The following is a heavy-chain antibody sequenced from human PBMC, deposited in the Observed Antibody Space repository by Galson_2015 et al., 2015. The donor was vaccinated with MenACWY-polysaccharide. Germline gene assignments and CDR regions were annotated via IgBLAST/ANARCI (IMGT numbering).Heavy chain of an antibody. CDR3: ARDSDDNRPPDCYDI. D-gene: IGHD2-21*01. V-gene: IGHV3-23*01. Sequence: SLRLSRAASGFTFSNYAMTWVRQAPGKGLEWVATISGGDDRTQYADSVRGRFTISRDNSKSTLYLQMNSLRVEDTARYYCARDSDDNRPPDCYDIWGRGTMVTVSS. CDR1: GFTFSNYA. J-gene: IGHJ3*02. CDR2: ISGGDDRT.